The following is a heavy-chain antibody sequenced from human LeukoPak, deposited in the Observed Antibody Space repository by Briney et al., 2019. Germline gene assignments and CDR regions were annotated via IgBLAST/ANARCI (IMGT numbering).Heavy chain of an antibody. CDR3: ARHEHDYINYRYYYYGMDV. V-gene: IGHV4-39*01. J-gene: IGHJ6*02. D-gene: IGHD4-11*01. Sequence: SETLSLTCISGGSISSSSYYWGWIRQPPGKGLEWIGSIYYSGSSYYNPSLKSRVTISVDTSNNHFSLRLSSVTAADTAVYYCARHEHDYINYRYYYYGMDVWGQGTTVTVSS. CDR1: GGSISSSSYY. CDR2: IYYSGSS.